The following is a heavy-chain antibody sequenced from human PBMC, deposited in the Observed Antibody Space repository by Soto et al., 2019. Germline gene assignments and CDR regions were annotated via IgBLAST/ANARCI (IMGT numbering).Heavy chain of an antibody. CDR1: GYTFANYG. J-gene: IGHJ5*02. CDR2: ISTYNGNT. V-gene: IGHV1-18*01. D-gene: IGHD6-6*01. CDR3: ARRYSSSSCFDP. Sequence: QVQLVQSGAEVKKPGASVTVSCKASGYTFANYGISWVRQAPGQGLEWMGWISTYNGNTNYAQKHQGRVTMTTDPSTSTADMELRSLRSDDTAMYYCARRYSSSSCFDPWGQGTLVTVSS.